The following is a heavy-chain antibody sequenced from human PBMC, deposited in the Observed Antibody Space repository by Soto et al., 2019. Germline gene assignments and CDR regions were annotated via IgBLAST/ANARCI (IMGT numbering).Heavy chain of an antibody. CDR3: ARESGKSGYDLEYFDY. V-gene: IGHV6-1*01. Sequence: SQTLSLTCAISGDSVSSNGAAWNWIRQSPSRGLEWLGRTYYRSKWYNDYAVSVKSRITINPDTSKNQFSLQLNSVTPEDTAVYYCARESGKSGYDLEYFDYWGQGTLVTVSS. CDR2: TYYRSKWYN. J-gene: IGHJ4*02. D-gene: IGHD5-12*01. CDR1: GDSVSSNGAA.